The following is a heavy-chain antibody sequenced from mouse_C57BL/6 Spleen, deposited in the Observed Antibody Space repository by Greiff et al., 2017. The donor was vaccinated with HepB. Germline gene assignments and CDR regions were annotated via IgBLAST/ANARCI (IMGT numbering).Heavy chain of an antibody. D-gene: IGHD2-4*01. CDR2: INPSTGGT. V-gene: IGHV1-43*01. Sequence: EVQLQQSGPELVKPGASVKISCKASGYSFTGYYMHWVKQSSEKSLEWIGEINPSTGGTSYNQKFKGKATLTVDMSSSTAYMQLKSLTSEDSAVYYCARSTGLRYYYAMDYWGQGTSVTVSS. CDR1: GYSFTGYY. CDR3: ARSTGLRYYYAMDY. J-gene: IGHJ4*01.